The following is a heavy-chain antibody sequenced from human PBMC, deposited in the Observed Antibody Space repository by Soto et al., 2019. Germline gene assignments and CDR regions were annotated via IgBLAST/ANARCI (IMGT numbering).Heavy chain of an antibody. J-gene: IGHJ5*02. CDR1: GGSISSGGYY. V-gene: IGHV4-31*01. CDR2: IYYSGST. D-gene: IGHD6-19*01. Sequence: QVQLQESGPGLVKPSQTLSLTCTVSGGSISSGGYYWSWIRQHPGKGLEWIGYIYYSGSTYYNPTLNSSVTISLDTAKNQFPLKLSPVTAAATAVYYCARGVGSGWLHWFDTWGQGTLVTVCS. CDR3: ARGVGSGWLHWFDT.